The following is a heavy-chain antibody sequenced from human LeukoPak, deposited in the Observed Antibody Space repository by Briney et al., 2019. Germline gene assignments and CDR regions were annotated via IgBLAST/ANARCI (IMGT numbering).Heavy chain of an antibody. D-gene: IGHD3-22*01. CDR1: GYTLTELS. J-gene: IGHJ4*02. CDR2: FDPEDGET. CDR3: ATKPGTYYYDSSGYLDY. V-gene: IGHV1-24*01. Sequence: ASVKVSCKVSGYTLTELSMHWVRQAPAKGLEGMGCFDPEDGETIYAEKFQGRVTMTEDTSTDTAYMELSSLRSEDTAVYYCATKPGTYYYDSSGYLDYWGQGTLVTVSS.